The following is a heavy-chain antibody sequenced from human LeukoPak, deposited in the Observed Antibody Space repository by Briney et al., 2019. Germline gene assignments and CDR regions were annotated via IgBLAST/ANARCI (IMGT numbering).Heavy chain of an antibody. CDR2: INPNSGGI. V-gene: IGHV1-2*02. Sequence: ASVKVSCKASGYTFTGYYIHWVRQAPGQGLEWMGWINPNSGGINYAQKFQGRVTMTEDTSTDTAYMELSSLRSEDTAVYYCATDSSGSYSPFDYWGQGTLVTVSS. D-gene: IGHD3-10*01. CDR3: ATDSSGSYSPFDY. CDR1: GYTFTGYY. J-gene: IGHJ4*02.